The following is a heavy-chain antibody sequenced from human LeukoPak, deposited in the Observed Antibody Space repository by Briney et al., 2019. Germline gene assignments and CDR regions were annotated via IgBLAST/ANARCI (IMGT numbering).Heavy chain of an antibody. D-gene: IGHD6-13*01. J-gene: IGHJ4*02. V-gene: IGHV4-4*07. CDR3: ARATSRKYSSSWSHTVHYIDY. Sequence: SESLSLTCTVSGGSISSYYWCWIRQPAGKGLEGIGRIYTSGSTNSNPSLTCRVTMSVDTSKNQFSLKLSSVTAADTAVYYCARATSRKYSSSWSHTVHYIDYWGQGTLVTVSS. CDR1: GGSISSYY. CDR2: IYTSGST.